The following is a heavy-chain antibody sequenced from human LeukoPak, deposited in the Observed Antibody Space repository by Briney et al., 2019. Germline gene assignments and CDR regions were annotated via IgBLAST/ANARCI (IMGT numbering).Heavy chain of an antibody. CDR1: GGSFNGYY. Sequence: SETLSLTCAVYGGSFNGYYCSWIRQAPGKGLEWIGEINYSGRTSYNPSLKSRVTISLDTTKNQFSLNLTSVTAADTAVYYCARSAILPTRSFYWYFDLWGRGTLVTVSS. CDR2: INYSGRT. CDR3: ARSAILPTRSFYWYFDL. D-gene: IGHD1-1*01. V-gene: IGHV4-34*01. J-gene: IGHJ2*01.